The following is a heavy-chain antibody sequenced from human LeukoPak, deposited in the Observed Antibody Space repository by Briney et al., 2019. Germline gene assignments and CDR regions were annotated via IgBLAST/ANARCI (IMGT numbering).Heavy chain of an antibody. D-gene: IGHD3-10*01. Sequence: PGGSLRLSCAASGFAFSNYAMSWVRQAPGKGLEWVSTISNSADITYYADSVKGRFTISRDNSKNTLYLQMNSLRAEDTAVYYCAKSLIFGSGKNNWFDPWGQGTLVTVSS. CDR2: ISNSADIT. CDR3: AKSLIFGSGKNNWFDP. J-gene: IGHJ5*02. CDR1: GFAFSNYA. V-gene: IGHV3-23*01.